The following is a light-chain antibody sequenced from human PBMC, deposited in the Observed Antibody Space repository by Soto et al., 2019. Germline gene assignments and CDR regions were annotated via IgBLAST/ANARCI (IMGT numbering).Light chain of an antibody. CDR1: SSDVGGYDY. V-gene: IGLV2-11*01. J-gene: IGLJ1*01. CDR2: DVT. Sequence: QSVLTQPRSVSGSLGQSVTISCTGTSSDVGGYDYVSWYQRNPGKAPKLIIYDVTNRPSGVPNRFSGSKSGNTASLTISGLQAEDEADYYCCSYAGSHTFYVFGPGTKVTVL. CDR3: CSYAGSHTFYV.